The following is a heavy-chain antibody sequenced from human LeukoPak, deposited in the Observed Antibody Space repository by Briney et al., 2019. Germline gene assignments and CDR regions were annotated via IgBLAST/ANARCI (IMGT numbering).Heavy chain of an antibody. CDR2: IYHSGST. D-gene: IGHD3-22*01. CDR1: GGSFSGYY. Sequence: PSETLSLTCAVYGGSFSGYYWSWIRQPPGKGLEWIGEIYHSGSTNYNPSLKSRVTISVDKSKNQFSLKLSSVTAADTAVYYCARVGYYDSSGYYYARFDPWGQGTLVTVSS. CDR3: ARVGYYDSSGYYYARFDP. J-gene: IGHJ5*02. V-gene: IGHV4-34*01.